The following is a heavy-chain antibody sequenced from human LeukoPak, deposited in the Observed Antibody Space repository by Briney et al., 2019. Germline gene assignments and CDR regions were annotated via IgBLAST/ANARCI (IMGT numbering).Heavy chain of an antibody. V-gene: IGHV1-46*01. Sequence: ASVKVCCKASGYAFTSYYIHWVRQAPGQGLEWMGVINPSSGGTSYAQKFQGRVTMTRDTSTGTVYMALSSLRSEDTAVYYCARPGYSYGLDYWGQGTLVTVSS. J-gene: IGHJ4*02. CDR2: INPSSGGT. CDR3: ARPGYSYGLDY. D-gene: IGHD5-18*01. CDR1: GYAFTSYY.